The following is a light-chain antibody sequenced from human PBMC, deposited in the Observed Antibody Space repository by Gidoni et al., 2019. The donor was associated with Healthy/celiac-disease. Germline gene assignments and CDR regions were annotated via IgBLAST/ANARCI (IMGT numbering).Light chain of an antibody. CDR2: AAS. CDR3: QQSYSTPFT. Sequence: DLQMTQSPSSLSASVGDRVTITCRASQSISSYLNWYQQKPGKAPKLLIYAASSLQSGVASRFSGSGSGTDVTLPISSLQPEDFATYYCQQSYSTPFTFGPGTKVDIK. CDR1: QSISSY. J-gene: IGKJ3*01. V-gene: IGKV1-39*01.